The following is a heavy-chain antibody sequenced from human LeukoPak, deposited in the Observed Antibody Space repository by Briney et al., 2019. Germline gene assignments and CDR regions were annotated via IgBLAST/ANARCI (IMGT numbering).Heavy chain of an antibody. D-gene: IGHD3-16*01. Sequence: GRSLRLSCAASGFTFYDYAMHWVRQAPGKGLEWVSGISWNSGNIDYADSVKGRFTISRDNAKNSLYLQMNSLRAEDTALYYCAKDIRRSGLLGGAFDIWGQGTMVTVSS. V-gene: IGHV3-9*01. CDR3: AKDIRRSGLLGGAFDI. CDR1: GFTFYDYA. J-gene: IGHJ3*02. CDR2: ISWNSGNI.